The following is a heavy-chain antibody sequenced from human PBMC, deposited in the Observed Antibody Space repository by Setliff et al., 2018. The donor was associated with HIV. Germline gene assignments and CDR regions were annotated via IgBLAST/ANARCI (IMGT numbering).Heavy chain of an antibody. Sequence: GGSLRLSCAASGFKFDDYVMHWVRQSPGKGLEWVSLITWNGLGTYYSDSVKGRFTMSRDNSKHSLYLEMNSLRAEDTAIYYCAKDLHYGTGTYPARGYGMDVWGQGTTVTVSS. J-gene: IGHJ6*02. V-gene: IGHV3-43D*04. D-gene: IGHD3-10*01. CDR3: AKDLHYGTGTYPARGYGMDV. CDR2: ITWNGLGT. CDR1: GFKFDDYV.